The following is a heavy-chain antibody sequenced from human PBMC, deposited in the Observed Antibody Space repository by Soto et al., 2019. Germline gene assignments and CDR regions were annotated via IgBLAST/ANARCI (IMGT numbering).Heavy chain of an antibody. D-gene: IGHD2-21*01. CDR1: GFSLTTSGVG. J-gene: IGHJ6*02. Sequence: QITLSESGPTLVKPTQTLTLTCTFSGFSLTTSGVGVGWFRQPPGQGLQWLALIYWNGNERYSPSLNNRVIVSKDSAKYQVILTMTNGDPVDTARYCCAHERWGFYYVMAVWAQGTKVPVSS. CDR2: IYWNGNE. CDR3: AHERWGFYYVMAV. V-gene: IGHV2-5*01.